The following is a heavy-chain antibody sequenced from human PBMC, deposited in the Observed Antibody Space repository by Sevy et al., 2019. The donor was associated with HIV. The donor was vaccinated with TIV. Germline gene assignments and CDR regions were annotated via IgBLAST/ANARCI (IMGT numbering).Heavy chain of an antibody. J-gene: IGHJ5*01. CDR2: LLYNVRTE. CDR3: ARDSARVIVPTAGFDS. V-gene: IGHV3-33*03. CDR1: GFSVRSFS. Sequence: GGSLRLSCSASGFSVRSFSMHWVRQAPGKGLEWVAALLYNVRTEEYADSLKGRFTISRDNSKNTLNLEMNSLRVEDTALYFCARDSARVIVPTAGFDSWGQGVLVTVSS. D-gene: IGHD2-15*01.